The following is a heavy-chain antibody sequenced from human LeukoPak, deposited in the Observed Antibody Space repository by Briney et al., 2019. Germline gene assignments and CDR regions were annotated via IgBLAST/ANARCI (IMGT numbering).Heavy chain of an antibody. CDR2: ISGSGGRT. J-gene: IGHJ4*02. D-gene: IGHD3-10*01. V-gene: IGHV3-23*01. Sequence: GGTLRLSCAASGFTFSSYGMSWVRQAPGKGLEWVSEISGSGGRTYYADSVKGRFTISRDNSKNTLYLQMNSLRAEDTAVYYCAKDHSRVTMVRGVIPLALDYWGQGTLVTVSS. CDR1: GFTFSSYG. CDR3: AKDHSRVTMVRGVIPLALDY.